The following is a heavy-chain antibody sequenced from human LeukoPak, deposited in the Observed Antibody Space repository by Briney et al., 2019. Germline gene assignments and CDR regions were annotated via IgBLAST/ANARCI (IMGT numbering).Heavy chain of an antibody. CDR2: IRYDGSNK. J-gene: IGHJ6*03. CDR3: AKGSKGVVFTRDHYMDV. D-gene: IGHD3-3*01. V-gene: IGHV3-30*02. Sequence: GGSLRLSCAASEFTFRSYGMHWVRQAPGKGLEWVAFIRYDGSNKYYADSVKGRFTISRDNSMDTLYLQMNSLRAEDTAVYYCAKGSKGVVFTRDHYMDVWGKGTTVTISS. CDR1: EFTFRSYG.